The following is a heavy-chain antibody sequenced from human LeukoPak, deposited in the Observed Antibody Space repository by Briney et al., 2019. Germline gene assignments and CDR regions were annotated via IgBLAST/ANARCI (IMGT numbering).Heavy chain of an antibody. CDR2: IKSDGTGI. J-gene: IGHJ4*02. V-gene: IGHV3-74*01. Sequence: GGSLRLSCAASGFIFSNYWMHWVRQAPGKGPMWVSRIKSDGTGITYTDSVEGRFTISRDNAKNTLYLQMNSLRDEDTAVYYCVRGQTIDYWGQGTLVTVSS. D-gene: IGHD3-3*01. CDR1: GFIFSNYW. CDR3: VRGQTIDY.